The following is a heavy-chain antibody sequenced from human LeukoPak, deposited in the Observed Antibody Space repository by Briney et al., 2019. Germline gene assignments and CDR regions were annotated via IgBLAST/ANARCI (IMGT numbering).Heavy chain of an antibody. Sequence: GGSLRLSCAASGFTSSSYAMHWVRQAPGKGLEYVSAISSNGGSTYYANSVKGRFTISRDNSKNTLYLQMGSLRAEDMAVYYCARDYKGQGGYDYWGQGTLVTVSS. V-gene: IGHV3-64*01. CDR2: ISSNGGST. D-gene: IGHD5-12*01. CDR3: ARDYKGQGGYDY. CDR1: GFTSSSYA. J-gene: IGHJ4*02.